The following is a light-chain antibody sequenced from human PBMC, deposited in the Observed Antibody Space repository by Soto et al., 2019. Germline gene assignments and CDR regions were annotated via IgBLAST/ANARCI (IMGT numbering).Light chain of an antibody. J-gene: IGKJ3*01. Sequence: EIVLTQSPATLSLSPGERATLSCRASQSVSSYLAWYQQKPGQAPRLLIYDASTRATGIPARLSGSGSGTDFTLTISSLEPEDFAVYYCQQRSNWPIFIFGPGTKVDIK. CDR3: QQRSNWPIFI. CDR1: QSVSSY. V-gene: IGKV3-11*01. CDR2: DAS.